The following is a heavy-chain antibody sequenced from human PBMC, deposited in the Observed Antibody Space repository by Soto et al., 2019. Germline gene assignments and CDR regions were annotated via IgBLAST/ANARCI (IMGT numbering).Heavy chain of an antibody. V-gene: IGHV4-38-2*02. D-gene: IGHD1-26*01. CDR1: CYSIISGFY. J-gene: IGHJ4*02. Sequence: SETLSLTGDVSCYSIISGFYFGWIRQPPWKGLEWIGSIYHSGSTYYNPSLKSRVTISLDMSKNQFSLKLSSVTAADTAVYYCAREGAKMGGFDYWGQGTLVTVSS. CDR2: IYHSGST. CDR3: AREGAKMGGFDY.